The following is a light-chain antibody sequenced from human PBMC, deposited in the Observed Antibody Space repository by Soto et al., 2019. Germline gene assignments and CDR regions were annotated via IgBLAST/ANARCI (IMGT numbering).Light chain of an antibody. CDR2: DAS. V-gene: IGKV3-15*01. J-gene: IGKJ1*01. CDR1: QSVSSSY. CDR3: QQYNNWSTWT. Sequence: EIVLTQSPGTLSLSPGERATLSCRASQSVSSSYLAWHQQKPGQAPRILMYDASTRATGIPARFSGSGSGTEFTLTISSLQSEDFAVYYCQQYNNWSTWTFGQGTKVDIK.